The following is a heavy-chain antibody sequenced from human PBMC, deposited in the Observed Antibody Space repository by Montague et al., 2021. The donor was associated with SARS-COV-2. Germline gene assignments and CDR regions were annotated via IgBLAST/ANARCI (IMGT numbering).Heavy chain of an antibody. V-gene: IGHV4-59*01. Sequence: SETLSLTCTVSGGSISSYNCSWIRHPPGKGLEWIGYIYYSGSTNYNSSLKSRVTISVDTSKNQFSLKLRPVTAADTAVYYCARLKGSGWNYYFDYWGQGTLVTVSS. CDR3: ARLKGSGWNYYFDY. CDR2: IYYSGST. J-gene: IGHJ4*02. D-gene: IGHD6-19*01. CDR1: GGSISSYN.